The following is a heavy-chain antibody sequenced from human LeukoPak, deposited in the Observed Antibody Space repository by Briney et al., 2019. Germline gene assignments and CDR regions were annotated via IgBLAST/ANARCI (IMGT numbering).Heavy chain of an antibody. CDR3: ARGGYIVVVPAAMFDY. CDR2: ISSNGGST. V-gene: IGHV3-64*01. Sequence: GGSLRLSCAASGFTFSSYAVHWVRQAPGKGLEYVSAISSNGGSTYYANSVKGRFTISRDNSKNTLYLQMNSLRAEDTAVYYCARGGYIVVVPAAMFDYWGQGTLVTVSS. J-gene: IGHJ4*02. D-gene: IGHD2-2*01. CDR1: GFTFSSYA.